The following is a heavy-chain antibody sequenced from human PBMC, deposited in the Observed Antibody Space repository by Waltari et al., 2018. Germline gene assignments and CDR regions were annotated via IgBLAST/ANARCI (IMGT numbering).Heavy chain of an antibody. CDR3: AKDRGLRQGLFDY. CDR1: GFTFSSYG. Sequence: QVQLVESGGGVVQPGRSLRLSCAASGFTFSSYGMHWVRQAPGKGLEWVAVISYDGSNKYYADSVKGRFTISRDNSKTTLYLQMNSLRAEDTAVYYCAKDRGLRQGLFDYWGQGTLVTVSS. V-gene: IGHV3-30*18. CDR2: ISYDGSNK. D-gene: IGHD3-10*01. J-gene: IGHJ4*02.